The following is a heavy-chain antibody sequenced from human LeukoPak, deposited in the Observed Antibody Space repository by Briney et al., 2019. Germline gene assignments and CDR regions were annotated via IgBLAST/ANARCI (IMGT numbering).Heavy chain of an antibody. CDR1: GGTFSSYA. CDR3: ARVSCSSTSCYQGPPRGYFDY. CDR2: IIPIFGTA. V-gene: IGHV1-69*05. Sequence: ASVKVSCKASGGTFSSYAISWVRQAPGQGLEWMGGIIPIFGTANYAQKFQGRVTITTDESTSTAYMELSSLRSEDTAVYYCARVSCSSTSCYQGPPRGYFDYWGQGTLVTVSS. J-gene: IGHJ4*02. D-gene: IGHD2-2*01.